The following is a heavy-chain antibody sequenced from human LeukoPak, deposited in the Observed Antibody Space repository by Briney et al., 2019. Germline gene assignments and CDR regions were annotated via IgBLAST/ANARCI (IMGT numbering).Heavy chain of an antibody. D-gene: IGHD3-22*01. CDR1: GYTFTGYY. J-gene: IGHJ4*02. CDR2: ISAYNGNT. V-gene: IGHV1-18*04. CDR3: ATARPIVLDY. Sequence: GASVKVSCTASGYTFTGYYMHWVRQAPGQGLEWMGWISAYNGNTNYAQKLQGRVTMTTDTSTSTAYMELRSLRSDDTAVYYCATARPIVLDYWGQGTLVTVSS.